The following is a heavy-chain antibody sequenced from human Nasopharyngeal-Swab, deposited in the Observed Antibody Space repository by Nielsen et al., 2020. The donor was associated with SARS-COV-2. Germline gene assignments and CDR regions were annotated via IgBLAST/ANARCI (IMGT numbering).Heavy chain of an antibody. V-gene: IGHV3-48*02. CDR2: ISSSSSTI. CDR3: ARGATILGGHASRMDV. Sequence: GGSLRLSCAASGFTFSDYYMNWVRQAPGKGLEWVSYISSSSSTIYYADSVKGRFTISRDNAKNSLYLQMNSLRDEDTAVYYCARGATILGGHASRMDVWGQGTTVTVSS. J-gene: IGHJ6*02. D-gene: IGHD3-3*01. CDR1: GFTFSDYY.